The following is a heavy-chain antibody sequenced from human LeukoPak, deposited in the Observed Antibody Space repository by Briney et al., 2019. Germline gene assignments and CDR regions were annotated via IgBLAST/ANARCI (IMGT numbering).Heavy chain of an antibody. CDR1: GFTFRSYS. CDR2: ISSSSSTI. J-gene: IGHJ6*02. D-gene: IGHD6-13*01. V-gene: IGHV3-48*02. Sequence: PGGTLGLSCAVSGFTFRSYSMNWVRQAPGKGLEWVSYISSSSSTIYYADSVKGRFTISRDNDKNSLYLQMTRLRDEATAAYYCARVSAYSSSWSHYYYYYGMDVWGQGTTVTVSS. CDR3: ARVSAYSSSWSHYYYYYGMDV.